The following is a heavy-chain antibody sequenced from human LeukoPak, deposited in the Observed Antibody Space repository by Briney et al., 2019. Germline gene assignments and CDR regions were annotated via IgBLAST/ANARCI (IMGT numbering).Heavy chain of an antibody. V-gene: IGHV5-51*01. J-gene: IGHJ3*01. CDR1: GYKFSTYW. D-gene: IGHD3-22*01. CDR3: ARPNITSYYDSRGYDGFDV. Sequence: GQSLKISCKGSGYKFSTYWIAWVRQMPGKGLEWMGIISPDDSDTRYNPSFQGQVTISADKSVSTAYLQWSSLRASDTAMYYCARPNITSYYDSRGYDGFDVWGQGTMFAVSS. CDR2: ISPDDSDT.